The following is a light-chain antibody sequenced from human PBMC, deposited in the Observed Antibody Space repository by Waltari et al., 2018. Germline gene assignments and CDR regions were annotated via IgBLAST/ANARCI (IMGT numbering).Light chain of an antibody. J-gene: IGKJ2*01. CDR1: QSVLHSSNNKNY. Sequence: DIVMTQSPDPLAVSLGERAPINCQSSQSVLHSSNNKNYLAWYQQKPRQPPKLLIYWASTRESGVPDRFSGSGSETDFALTISSLQAKDVAAYYCQQYYEAHYTFGQGTKLEI. CDR2: WAS. CDR3: QQYYEAHYT. V-gene: IGKV4-1*01.